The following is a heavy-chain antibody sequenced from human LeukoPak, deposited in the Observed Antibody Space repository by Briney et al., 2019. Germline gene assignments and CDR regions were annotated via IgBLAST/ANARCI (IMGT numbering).Heavy chain of an antibody. CDR2: IYPGDSDT. Sequence: KRGESLKISCKGSGYSFTSYWIGWVRQMPGKGLEWMGIIYPGDSDTRYSPSFQGQVTISADKSISTAYLQWSSLKASDTAMYYCARSTPPYYDSSGYIPVNWFDPWGQGTLVTVSS. V-gene: IGHV5-51*01. CDR3: ARSTPPYYDSSGYIPVNWFDP. J-gene: IGHJ5*02. D-gene: IGHD3-22*01. CDR1: GYSFTSYW.